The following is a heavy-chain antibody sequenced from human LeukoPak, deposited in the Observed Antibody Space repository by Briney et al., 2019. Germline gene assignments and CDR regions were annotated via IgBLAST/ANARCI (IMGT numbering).Heavy chain of an antibody. Sequence: ASVKVSCKASGYTFTGYYMNWVRQAPGQGLEWMGWINSNSGFTKYAQKFQGRVTMTRDTSITTVYMDLTRLTSDDTAVYYCARNFDMKGFDPWGQGTLVTVSS. J-gene: IGHJ5*02. CDR2: INSNSGFT. V-gene: IGHV1-2*02. D-gene: IGHD3-9*01. CDR1: GYTFTGYY. CDR3: ARNFDMKGFDP.